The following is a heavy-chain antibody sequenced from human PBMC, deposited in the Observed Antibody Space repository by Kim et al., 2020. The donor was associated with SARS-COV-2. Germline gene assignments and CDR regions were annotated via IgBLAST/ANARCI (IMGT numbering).Heavy chain of an antibody. CDR2: ISYDGSNK. V-gene: IGHV3-30-3*01. D-gene: IGHD3-16*02. CDR1: GFTFSSYA. Sequence: GGSLRLSCAASGFTFSSYAMHWVRQAPGKGLEWVAVISYDGSNKYYADSVKGRFTISRDNSKNTLYLQMNSLRAEDTAVYYCAAGPPMITFGGVIVSLDYWGQGTLVTVSS. CDR3: AAGPPMITFGGVIVSLDY. J-gene: IGHJ4*02.